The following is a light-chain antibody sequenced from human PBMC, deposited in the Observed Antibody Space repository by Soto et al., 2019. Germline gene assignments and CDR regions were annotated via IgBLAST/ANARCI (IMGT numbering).Light chain of an antibody. J-gene: IGKJ4*01. Sequence: EIVLTQSPATLSLSPGERATLSCRASQSVNNYLAWFQHKPGQAPRLLIYGASNRATGIPARFSGSGSGTDFTLTISSLEPEDFAVYYCQQRGYWVTFGGGTKVEIK. CDR1: QSVNNY. V-gene: IGKV3-11*01. CDR3: QQRGYWVT. CDR2: GAS.